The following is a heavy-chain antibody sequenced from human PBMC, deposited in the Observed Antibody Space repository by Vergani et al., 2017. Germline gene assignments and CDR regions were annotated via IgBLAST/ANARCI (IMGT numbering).Heavy chain of an antibody. Sequence: QVQLVQSGAEVKKPGSSVKVSCKASGGTFSSYAISWVRQAPGQGLEWMGRIIPILGTANYAQKFQGRVTITADESTSTAYMELSSLRSEDTAVYYCTRVGESQWLGALLDYWGQGTLVTVSS. CDR1: GGTFSSYA. CDR3: TRVGESQWLGALLDY. J-gene: IGHJ4*02. V-gene: IGHV1-69*11. CDR2: IIPILGTA. D-gene: IGHD6-19*01.